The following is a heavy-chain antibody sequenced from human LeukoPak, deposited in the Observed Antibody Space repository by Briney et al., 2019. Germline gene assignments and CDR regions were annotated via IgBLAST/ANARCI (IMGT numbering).Heavy chain of an antibody. D-gene: IGHD3-22*01. CDR1: GGSFSGYY. J-gene: IGHJ5*02. Sequence: SETQSLTCAVYGGSFSGYYWSWIRQPPGKGLEWIGEINHSGSTNYNPSLKSRVTISVDTSKNQFSLKLSSVTAADTAVYYCARGKPTTMIVVARPTAGFDPWGQGTLVTVSS. CDR3: ARGKPTTMIVVARPTAGFDP. CDR2: INHSGST. V-gene: IGHV4-34*01.